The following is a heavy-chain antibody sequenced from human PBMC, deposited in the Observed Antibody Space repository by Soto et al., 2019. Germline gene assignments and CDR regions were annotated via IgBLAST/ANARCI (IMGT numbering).Heavy chain of an antibody. CDR1: GGTFSSYA. J-gene: IGHJ4*02. CDR3: ARVVAVAGTGDHIDY. V-gene: IGHV1-69*13. Sequence: SVKVSCKASGGTFSSYAISWVRQAPGQGLEWMGGIIPIFGTANYAQKFQGRVTITADESTSTAYMELSSLRSEDTAVYYCARVVAVAGTGDHIDYWGQGTLVSVSS. D-gene: IGHD6-19*01. CDR2: IIPIFGTA.